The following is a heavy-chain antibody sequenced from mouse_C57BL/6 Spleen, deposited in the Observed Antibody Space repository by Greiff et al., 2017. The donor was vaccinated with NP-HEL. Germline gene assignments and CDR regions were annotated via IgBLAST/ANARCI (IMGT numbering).Heavy chain of an antibody. CDR1: GFTFSDYG. CDR3: AREYYGSSGWYFDV. V-gene: IGHV5-17*01. CDR2: ISSGSSTI. J-gene: IGHJ1*03. Sequence: VQLKESGGGLVKPGGSLKLSCAASGFTFSDYGMHWVRQAPEKGLEWVAYISSGSSTIYYADTVKGRFTISRDNAKNTLFLQMTSLRSEDTAMYYCAREYYGSSGWYFDVWGTGTTVTVSS. D-gene: IGHD1-1*01.